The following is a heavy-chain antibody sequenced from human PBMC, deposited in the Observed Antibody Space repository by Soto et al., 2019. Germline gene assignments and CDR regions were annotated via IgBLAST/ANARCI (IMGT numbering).Heavy chain of an antibody. V-gene: IGHV3-48*02. Sequence: GGTLRLSCAASGFTFSSYSMNWVRQAPGTGLEWVSYISTSSSTIYYADSLKARFTISRDNAKNSLYLQMNSLRDEDTAVYYCARVDSSGYYQHFDYWGQGSLVTVSS. CDR3: ARVDSSGYYQHFDY. J-gene: IGHJ4*02. CDR1: GFTFSSYS. D-gene: IGHD3-22*01. CDR2: ISTSSSTI.